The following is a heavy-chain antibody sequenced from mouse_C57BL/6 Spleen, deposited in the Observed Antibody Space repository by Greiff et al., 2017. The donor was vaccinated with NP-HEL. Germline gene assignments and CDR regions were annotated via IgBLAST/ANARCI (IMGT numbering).Heavy chain of an antibody. CDR1: GFTFSGYT. D-gene: IGHD4-1*01. CDR2: ISGGGGNT. Sequence: EVKLVESGGGLVKPGGSLKLSCAASGFTFSGYTMSWVRQTPEKRLEWVATISGGGGNTYYTDSVKGRFTISRDNAKKTLYLQMSSLRSEDTALYYCRRRELGLYFDYWGQGTTLTVSS. V-gene: IGHV5-9*01. J-gene: IGHJ2*01. CDR3: RRRELGLYFDY.